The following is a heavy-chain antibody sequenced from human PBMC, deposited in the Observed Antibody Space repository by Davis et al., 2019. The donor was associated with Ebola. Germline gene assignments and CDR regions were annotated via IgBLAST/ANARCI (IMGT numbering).Heavy chain of an antibody. J-gene: IGHJ5*02. CDR3: ARIHCSSTSCYRGGWFDP. V-gene: IGHV3-74*01. CDR1: GFTFSSYA. CDR2: INSDGSST. Sequence: HTGGSLRLSCAASGFTFSSYAMHWVRQAPGKGLVWVSRINSDGSSTSYADSVKGRFTISRHNSKNTLYLQMNSLRAEDTAVYYCARIHCSSTSCYRGGWFDPWGQGTLVTVSS. D-gene: IGHD2-2*02.